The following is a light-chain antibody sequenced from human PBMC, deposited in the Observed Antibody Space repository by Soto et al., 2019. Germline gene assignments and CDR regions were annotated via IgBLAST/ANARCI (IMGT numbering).Light chain of an antibody. J-gene: IGKJ2*01. CDR1: QSVSSNY. V-gene: IGKV3-20*01. Sequence: IVLTQSPGTLSLSPGERATLSCRASQSVSSNYLAWYQQKPGQTPRLLIYGASSRATDIPDRFSGSGSGTDFTLTISRLGPEDFAVYYCQQYGSSPPYTFGRGTKVEIK. CDR3: QQYGSSPPYT. CDR2: GAS.